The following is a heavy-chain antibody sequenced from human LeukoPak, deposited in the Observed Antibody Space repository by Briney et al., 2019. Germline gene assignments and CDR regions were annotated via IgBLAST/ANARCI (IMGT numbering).Heavy chain of an antibody. Sequence: GGSLRLSCAASGLTFSSYSMNWVRQAPGKGLEWVSSISRSSSYIYYADSVKGRFTISRDNAKNSLYLQMNSLRAEDTAVYYCAGLYGSGSYNYWGQGTLVTVSS. CDR2: ISRSSSYI. CDR1: GLTFSSYS. CDR3: AGLYGSGSYNY. J-gene: IGHJ4*02. D-gene: IGHD3-10*01. V-gene: IGHV3-21*01.